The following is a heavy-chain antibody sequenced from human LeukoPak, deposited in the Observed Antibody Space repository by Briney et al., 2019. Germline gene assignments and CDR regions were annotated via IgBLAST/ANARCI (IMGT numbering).Heavy chain of an antibody. V-gene: IGHV4-39*01. J-gene: IGHJ4*02. CDR2: INYSGST. CDR1: GGSIRSGSNY. Sequence: SETLSLTCTVSGGSIRSGSNYWGWIRQPPGKGLEWIATINYSGSTYYNPSLKSRVTISVDTSKNQFSLKLSSVTAADTTVYYCARYVVYGSGFYYFDYWGQGTLVTVSS. D-gene: IGHD3-10*01. CDR3: ARYVVYGSGFYYFDY.